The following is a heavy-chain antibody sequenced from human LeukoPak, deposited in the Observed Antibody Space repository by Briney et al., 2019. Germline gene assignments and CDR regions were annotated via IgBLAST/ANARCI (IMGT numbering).Heavy chain of an antibody. CDR3: AKGSSGTYYDIFGLDP. Sequence: PAGSLRLSCAASGFTFSSYSINWVRQAPGKGLEWVSCISSTSSFIYYADSVKGRFTISRDNAKNSLYLQMNSLRAEDTAVYYCAKGSSGTYYDIFGLDPWGQGTLVTVSS. V-gene: IGHV3-21*04. J-gene: IGHJ5*02. D-gene: IGHD3-9*01. CDR1: GFTFSSYS. CDR2: ISSTSSFI.